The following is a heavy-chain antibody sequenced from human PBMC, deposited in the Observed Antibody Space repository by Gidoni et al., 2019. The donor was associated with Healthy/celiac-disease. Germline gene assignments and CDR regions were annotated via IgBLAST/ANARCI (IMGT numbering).Heavy chain of an antibody. Sequence: QVKLVESGGGLVKPGGSLRRAGAAHGFTCSEYYMSWSRQAPGKGLEGVSSISSSRSYTHYADSVKGRFTISRDNAKTSLYLQMTSLRAEDTAVYYCARDAYCGGDCYSIPTPFDAFDVWGQGTMVTVSS. J-gene: IGHJ3*01. CDR2: ISSSRSYT. V-gene: IGHV3-11*05. D-gene: IGHD2-21*01. CDR3: ARDAYCGGDCYSIPTPFDAFDV. CDR1: GFTCSEYY.